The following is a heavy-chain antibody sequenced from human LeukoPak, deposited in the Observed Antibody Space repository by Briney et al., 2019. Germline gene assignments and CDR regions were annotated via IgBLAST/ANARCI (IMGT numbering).Heavy chain of an antibody. CDR1: GFTVSSNY. D-gene: IGHD6-13*01. CDR2: IYSGGRT. Sequence: GGSLRLSCAASGFTVSSNYMSWVRQAPGKGLEWVSVIYSGGRTYYADSVKGRFTISRDNSKNTLYLQMNSLRAEDTAVYYCARTAAGTFFDYWGQGTLVTVSS. V-gene: IGHV3-66*01. CDR3: ARTAAGTFFDY. J-gene: IGHJ4*02.